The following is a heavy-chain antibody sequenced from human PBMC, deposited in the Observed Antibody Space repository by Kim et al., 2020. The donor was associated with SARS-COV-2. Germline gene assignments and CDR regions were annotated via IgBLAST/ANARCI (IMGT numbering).Heavy chain of an antibody. V-gene: IGHV3-72*01. CDR3: VRLGGDSSGYYYDP. J-gene: IGHJ5*02. D-gene: IGHD3-22*01. Sequence: AASVKGRFTISRDDSKNSLYLQMNNLKTEDTALYYCVRLGGDSSGYYYDPWGQGALVTVSS.